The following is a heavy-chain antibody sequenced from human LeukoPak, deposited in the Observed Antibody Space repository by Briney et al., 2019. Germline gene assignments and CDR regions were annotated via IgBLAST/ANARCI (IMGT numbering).Heavy chain of an antibody. V-gene: IGHV3-21*01. CDR1: GFTFSSYS. J-gene: IGHJ5*02. CDR3: IAVAGQGTWFDP. CDR2: ISSSSSYI. D-gene: IGHD6-19*01. Sequence: GSLRLSCAASGFTFSSYSMNWVRQAPGKGLEWVSSISSSSSYIYYADSVKGRFTISRDNAKNSLYLQMNSLRAEDTAVYYCIAVAGQGTWFDPWGQGTLVTVSS.